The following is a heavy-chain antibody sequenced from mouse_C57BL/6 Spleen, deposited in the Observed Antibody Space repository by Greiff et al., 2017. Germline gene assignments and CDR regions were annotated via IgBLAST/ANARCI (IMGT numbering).Heavy chain of an antibody. CDR1: GYTFTDYY. V-gene: IGHV1-76*01. D-gene: IGHD1-1*01. CDR2: IYPGSGNT. CDR3: ARYSDYYGSRRGDYAMDY. Sequence: QVQLKQSGAELVRPGASVKLSCKASGYTFTDYYINWVKQRPGQGLEWIARIYPGSGNTYYNEKFKGKATLTAEKSSSTAYMQLSSLTSEDSAVYFCARYSDYYGSRRGDYAMDYWGQGTSVTVSS. J-gene: IGHJ4*01.